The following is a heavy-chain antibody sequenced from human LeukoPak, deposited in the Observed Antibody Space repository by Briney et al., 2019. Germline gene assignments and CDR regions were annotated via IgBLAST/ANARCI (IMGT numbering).Heavy chain of an antibody. D-gene: IGHD2-15*01. J-gene: IGHJ4*02. CDR3: ARPYCNGGSCHDYFDY. CDR1: GYTFTSYD. CDR2: MNPYSGGT. V-gene: IGHV1-2*02. Sequence: GASVKVSCKASGYTFTSYDINWVRQATGQGLEWMGWMNPYSGGTNYAQKFQGRVTMTRDTSISTAYMELRRLSSDDTAIYYCARPYCNGGSCHDYFDYWGQGTLVSVSS.